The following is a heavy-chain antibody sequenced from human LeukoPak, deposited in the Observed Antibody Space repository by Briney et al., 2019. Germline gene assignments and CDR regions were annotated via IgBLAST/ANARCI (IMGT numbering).Heavy chain of an antibody. D-gene: IGHD3-10*01. V-gene: IGHV3-74*01. Sequence: PGGSLRLSCVASGFIFSDYWMHWVRQVPGKGLVWVSRISADGSTITYADSVKGRFTISRDNAKNTLFLQMNSPRAEDTAVYYCAKGMVRGVGDYWGQGTLVTVSS. CDR2: ISADGSTI. J-gene: IGHJ4*02. CDR1: GFIFSDYW. CDR3: AKGMVRGVGDY.